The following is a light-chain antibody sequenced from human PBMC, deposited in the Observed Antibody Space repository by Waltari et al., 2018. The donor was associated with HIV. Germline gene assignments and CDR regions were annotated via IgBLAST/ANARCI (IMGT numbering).Light chain of an antibody. CDR2: RNN. CDR3: AVWGDSLNSYV. Sequence: QSVLTQPPSASGTPGQRVTISCSGSSSHIGSNSVYWYQQLPGTAPKLLIYRNNQRPSGVPDRFSGSKSGTSASLAISGLRSEDEADYYCAVWGDSLNSYVFGTGTEVTVL. J-gene: IGLJ1*01. CDR1: SSHIGSNS. V-gene: IGLV1-47*01.